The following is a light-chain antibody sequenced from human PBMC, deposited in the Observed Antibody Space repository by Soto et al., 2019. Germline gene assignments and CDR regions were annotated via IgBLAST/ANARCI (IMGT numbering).Light chain of an antibody. CDR2: DAS. CDR1: QSVSSY. CDR3: QQRSDWPST. Sequence: EIVLTQSPVTLSLSPGERATLSCRASQSVSSYLAWYQQKPGQAPRLLIFDASNRATGIPDRFSGSGSGIDFTLTISSLEPEDSAVYYCQQRSDWPSTFGGGTKVEIK. V-gene: IGKV3-11*01. J-gene: IGKJ4*01.